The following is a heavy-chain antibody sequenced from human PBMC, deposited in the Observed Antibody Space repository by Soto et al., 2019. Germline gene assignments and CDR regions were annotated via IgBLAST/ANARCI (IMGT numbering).Heavy chain of an antibody. D-gene: IGHD3-3*01. CDR2: LSGNGGST. CDR3: AKDVGSHLLEYFDY. Sequence: GGSLRLSCAASGFTFDIYAMSWVRQAPGKGLEWVSALSGNGGSTYYADSVKGRFTISRDNSKNTLYLQMNSLRAEDTAVYYCAKDVGSHLLEYFDYWGQGTLVTVSS. J-gene: IGHJ4*02. CDR1: GFTFDIYA. V-gene: IGHV3-23*01.